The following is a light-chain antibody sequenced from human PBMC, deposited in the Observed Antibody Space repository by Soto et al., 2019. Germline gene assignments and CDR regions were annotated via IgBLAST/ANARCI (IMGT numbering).Light chain of an antibody. V-gene: IGKV3-15*01. J-gene: IGKJ1*01. CDR3: QHYDNWPPWT. CDR1: QSVSNN. CDR2: GAS. Sequence: EIIMTHSPATLSVSPCERATLSPSASQSVSNNLAWYQQKPGQAPRLLIYGASTRANDIPARFSGSGSGTEFTLTIRSLQSEDIAVYYCQHYDNWPPWTFGQGTKVDIK.